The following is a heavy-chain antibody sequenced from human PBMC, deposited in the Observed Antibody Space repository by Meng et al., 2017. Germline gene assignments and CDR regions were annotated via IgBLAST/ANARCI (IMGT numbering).Heavy chain of an antibody. J-gene: IGHJ6*01. D-gene: IGHD3-10*01. CDR3: ARSVEVRGVIITPNSYYYYYGMDV. Sequence: ASVKVSCKASGYTFTSYDINWVRQATGQGLEWMGWMNPNSGNTGYAQKFQGRVTMTRNTSISTAYMGLSSLRSEDTAVYYCARSVEVRGVIITPNSYYYYYGMDVWGQGNTVNGAS. CDR2: MNPNSGNT. V-gene: IGHV1-8*01. CDR1: GYTFTSYD.